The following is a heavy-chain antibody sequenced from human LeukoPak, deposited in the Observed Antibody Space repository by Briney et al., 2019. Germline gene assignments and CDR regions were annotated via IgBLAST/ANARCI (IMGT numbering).Heavy chain of an antibody. D-gene: IGHD3-22*01. Sequence: SQTLSLTCAVSGGSISSGGYSWSWIRQPPGKGLEWIGSIYYSGSTYYNPSLKSRVTISVDTSKNQFSLKLSSVTAADTAVYYCARVREEYYYDSSGYYPDYWGQGTLVTVSS. J-gene: IGHJ4*02. CDR1: GGSISSGGYS. V-gene: IGHV4-30-2*03. CDR3: ARVREEYYYDSSGYYPDY. CDR2: IYYSGST.